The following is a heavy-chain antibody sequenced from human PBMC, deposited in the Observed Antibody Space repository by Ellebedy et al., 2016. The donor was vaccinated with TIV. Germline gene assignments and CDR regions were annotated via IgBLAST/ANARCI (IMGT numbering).Heavy chain of an antibody. D-gene: IGHD6-19*01. Sequence: ASVKVSCXASGYTFTSYDINWVRQATGQGLEWMGWMNPNSGNTGYAQKFQGRVTMTRNTSISTAYMELSSLRSEDTAVYYCARVGSSGWYPYYYYGMDVWGQGTTVTVSS. J-gene: IGHJ6*02. V-gene: IGHV1-8*01. CDR3: ARVGSSGWYPYYYYGMDV. CDR2: MNPNSGNT. CDR1: GYTFTSYD.